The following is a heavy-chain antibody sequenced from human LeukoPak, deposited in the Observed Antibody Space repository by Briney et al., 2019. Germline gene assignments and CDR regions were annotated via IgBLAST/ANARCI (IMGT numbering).Heavy chain of an antibody. CDR2: INPNSGDT. D-gene: IGHD1-26*01. V-gene: IGHV1-2*02. CDR3: ARDDIVGSVDFDY. J-gene: IGHJ4*02. CDR1: GYTFTDYY. Sequence: GASVKVSCKASGYTFTDYYLHWVRQAPGQGLEWMGWINPNSGDTKYAQGFQGRVTMTRDTSISTAYMAMTSLRYDDTAVYYCARDDIVGSVDFDYWGQGTLVTVSS.